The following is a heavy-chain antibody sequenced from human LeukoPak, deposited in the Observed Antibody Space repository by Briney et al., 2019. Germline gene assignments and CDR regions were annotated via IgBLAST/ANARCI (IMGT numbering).Heavy chain of an antibody. D-gene: IGHD3-10*01. CDR2: IYPGDSDT. V-gene: IGHV5-51*01. J-gene: IGHJ4*02. Sequence: GESLKISGKGSGYRFTSYWIGGGRQMPGKGLGWMGIIYPGDSDTRYSPSFQGQVTISADKSISTAYLQWSSLKASDTAMYYCARRPGDEWDYWGQGTLVTVSS. CDR3: ARRPGDEWDY. CDR1: GYRFTSYW.